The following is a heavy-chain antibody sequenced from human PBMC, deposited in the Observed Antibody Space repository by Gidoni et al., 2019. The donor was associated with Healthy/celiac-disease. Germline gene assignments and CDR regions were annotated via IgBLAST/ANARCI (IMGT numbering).Heavy chain of an antibody. CDR2: IIPIFGTA. CDR1: GGTFSSYA. J-gene: IGHJ5*02. V-gene: IGHV1-69*01. D-gene: IGHD6-13*01. CDR3: ARGGNNGQHRTHYNWFDP. Sequence: AEVKKPGSSVKVSCKASGGTFSSYAISWVRQAPGQGLEWMGGIIPIFGTANYAQKFQGRVTITADESTSTAYMELSSLRSEDTAVYYCARGGNNGQHRTHYNWFDPWGQGTLVTVSS.